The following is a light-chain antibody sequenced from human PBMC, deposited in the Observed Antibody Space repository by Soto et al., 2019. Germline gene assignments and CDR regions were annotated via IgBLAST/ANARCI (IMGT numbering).Light chain of an antibody. CDR3: SSYTSSSTVVV. CDR2: EVS. CDR1: SSDVGGYNY. Sequence: QSALTQPASVSGSPGQSITISCTGTSSDVGGYNYVSWYQQHPGKAPKLMIYEVSKRPSGVSNRVSGSKSGNTASLTISGLLAEDEADYFCSSYTSSSTVVVFGGGTKVTVL. J-gene: IGLJ2*01. V-gene: IGLV2-14*01.